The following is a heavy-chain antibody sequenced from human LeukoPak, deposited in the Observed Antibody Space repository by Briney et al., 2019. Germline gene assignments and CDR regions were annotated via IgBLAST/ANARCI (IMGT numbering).Heavy chain of an antibody. D-gene: IGHD2-2*01. Sequence: PGGSLRLSCAASGFTFSRYGMHWVPQAPGKGLEWVAFIRYHGSDKFYADSVKGRFTISRDNSKNTLYLQMNSLRPEDTSVYYCARSPTSWYFDYWGQGTLVTVSS. J-gene: IGHJ4*02. CDR2: IRYHGSDK. V-gene: IGHV3-30*02. CDR3: ARSPTSWYFDY. CDR1: GFTFSRYG.